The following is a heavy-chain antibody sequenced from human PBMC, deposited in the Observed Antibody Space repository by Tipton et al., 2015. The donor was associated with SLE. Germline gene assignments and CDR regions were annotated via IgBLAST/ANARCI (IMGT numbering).Heavy chain of an antibody. CDR3: ARDKEGYSSSWYYFDY. CDR2: IYTSGST. CDR1: GGSISSYY. D-gene: IGHD6-13*01. Sequence: TLSLTCTVSGGSISSYYWSWIRQPPGKGLEWIGYIYTSGSTNYNPSLKSRVTISVDTSKNQFSLKLSSVTAADTAAYYCARDKEGYSSSWYYFDYWGQGTLVTVSS. V-gene: IGHV4-4*08. J-gene: IGHJ4*02.